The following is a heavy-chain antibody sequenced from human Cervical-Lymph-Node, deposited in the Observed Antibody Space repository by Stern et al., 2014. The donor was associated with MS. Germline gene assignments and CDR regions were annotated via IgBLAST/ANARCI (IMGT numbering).Heavy chain of an antibody. Sequence: VQLLESGGGVVQPGRSLRLSCAASGFSFSRYAMHWVRPAPGKGLEWVALIWYDGSNPYYADSVTGRFTISRDNFKNTLYLQMNSLRAEDTAVYYCASAYSSSHYYFDYWGQGTLVTVSS. J-gene: IGHJ4*02. V-gene: IGHV3-33*01. CDR1: GFSFSRYA. CDR2: IWYDGSNP. CDR3: ASAYSSSHYYFDY. D-gene: IGHD6-13*01.